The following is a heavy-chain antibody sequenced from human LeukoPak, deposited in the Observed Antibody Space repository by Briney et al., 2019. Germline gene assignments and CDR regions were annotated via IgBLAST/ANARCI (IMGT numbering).Heavy chain of an antibody. CDR2: ISGSGGST. D-gene: IGHD2-2*01. CDR3: ASSQLLAAYYYYYMDV. J-gene: IGHJ6*03. CDR1: XFTFSSYA. Sequence: GGSLRLSCXASXFTFSSYAMSWVRQAPGKGLEWVSAISGSGGSTYYADSVKGRFTISRDNSKNTLYLQMNSLRAEDTAVYYCASSQLLAAYYYYYMDVWGKGTTVTVSS. V-gene: IGHV3-23*01.